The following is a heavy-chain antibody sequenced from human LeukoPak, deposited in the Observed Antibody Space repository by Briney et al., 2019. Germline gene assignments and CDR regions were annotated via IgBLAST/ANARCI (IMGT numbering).Heavy chain of an antibody. V-gene: IGHV3-23*01. CDR1: GFTFSSYA. D-gene: IGHD3-22*01. CDR3: AKVQDPPTPYDSSISFDY. CDR2: ISGSGGST. Sequence: GGSLRLSCAASGFTFSSYAMSWVRQAPGKGLEWVSAISGSGGSTYYADSVKGRFTISRDNSKNTLYLQMNSLRAEDTAVYYCAKVQDPPTPYDSSISFDYWGQGTLVTVSS. J-gene: IGHJ4*02.